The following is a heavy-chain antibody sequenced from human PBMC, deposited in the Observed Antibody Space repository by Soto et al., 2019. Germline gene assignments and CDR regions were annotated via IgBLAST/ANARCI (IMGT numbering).Heavy chain of an antibody. CDR2: ISWNSGRI. CDR3: AKGIVGATINWFDP. J-gene: IGHJ5*02. V-gene: IGHV3-9*01. D-gene: IGHD1-26*01. CDR1: RFTFDDSA. Sequence: LRLSCAASRFTFDDSAMHWFRQAPGKGLEWVSGISWNSGRIGYADSVKGRFTISRDNAKNSLYLQMNSLRAEDTALYYCAKGIVGATINWFDPWGQGTLVTVSS.